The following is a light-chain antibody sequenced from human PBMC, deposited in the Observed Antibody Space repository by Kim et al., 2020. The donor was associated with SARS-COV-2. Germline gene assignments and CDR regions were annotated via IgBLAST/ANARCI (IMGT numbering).Light chain of an antibody. J-gene: IGKJ3*01. V-gene: IGKV1-5*03. CDR3: QQYRYYSYT. CDR1: QSLDDW. CDR2: MTS. Sequence: DIQMTQSPSTLSANVGDRVIITCRASQSLDDWLAWYQHKPGKAPKLLIYMTSSLESGVPSRFSGSGFGTEFTLTINSLQPDDFATYYRQQYRYYSYTFGPGTKVDIK.